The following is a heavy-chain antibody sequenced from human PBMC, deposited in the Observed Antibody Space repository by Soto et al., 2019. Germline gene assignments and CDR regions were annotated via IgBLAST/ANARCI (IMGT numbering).Heavy chain of an antibody. V-gene: IGHV4-30-2*01. CDR2: INHLETT. CDR1: GASITFGGYS. D-gene: IGHD1-26*01. Sequence: SETLSLSCTVSGASITFGGYSWSWIRQTPGKGLEWIGYINHLETTFYNPSFESRLTLSIDRAKNQFSLKLHSMSAADRAVYFCARGGGSDSFDYWGQGILVTVSS. J-gene: IGHJ4*02. CDR3: ARGGGSDSFDY.